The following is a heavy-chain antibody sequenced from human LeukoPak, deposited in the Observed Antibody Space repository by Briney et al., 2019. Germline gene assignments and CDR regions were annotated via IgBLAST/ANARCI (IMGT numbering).Heavy chain of an antibody. Sequence: GGSLRPSCAASGFTFSNYWMNWVRQAPGKGLVWVSRINKDGSDISYADSVKGRFTISRDNAKNTLFLQMNSLRAEDSGIYYCARGRGYSYAPYDFWGQGTLVTVSS. J-gene: IGHJ4*02. D-gene: IGHD5-18*01. CDR2: INKDGSDI. V-gene: IGHV3-74*01. CDR1: GFTFSNYW. CDR3: ARGRGYSYAPYDF.